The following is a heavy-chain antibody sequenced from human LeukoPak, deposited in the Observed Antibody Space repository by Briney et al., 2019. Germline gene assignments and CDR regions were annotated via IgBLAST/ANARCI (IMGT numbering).Heavy chain of an antibody. CDR3: ARLKEVIPIFGSKRGSWYFDL. D-gene: IGHD3-3*01. CDR1: GFTFISYA. J-gene: IGHJ2*01. Sequence: GGSLRLSCAASGFTFISYAIHWVRQAPGKGLEWVAVISYDGSNKYYADSVKGRFTISRDNSKNTLYLQMNSLRPEDTAVYYCARLKEVIPIFGSKRGSWYFDLWGRGTLVTVSS. CDR2: ISYDGSNK. V-gene: IGHV3-30*04.